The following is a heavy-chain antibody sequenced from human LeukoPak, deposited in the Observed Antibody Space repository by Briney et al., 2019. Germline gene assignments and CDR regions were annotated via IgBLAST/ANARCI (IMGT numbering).Heavy chain of an antibody. Sequence: GASVTVSCKASGYTFTGYYMHWVRQAPGQGLEWMGWINPHSGGTNYAQKFQGRVTMTRDTSISTAYMELSRLRSDDTAVYYCARDKRRITIFGVVTAHYFDYWGQGTLVTVSS. CDR1: GYTFTGYY. CDR3: ARDKRRITIFGVVTAHYFDY. V-gene: IGHV1-2*02. D-gene: IGHD3-3*01. J-gene: IGHJ4*02. CDR2: INPHSGGT.